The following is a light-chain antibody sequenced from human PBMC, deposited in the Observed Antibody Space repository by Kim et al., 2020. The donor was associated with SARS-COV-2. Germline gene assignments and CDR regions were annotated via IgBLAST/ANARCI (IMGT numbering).Light chain of an antibody. CDR2: DTG. CDR3: LLSFSGIRV. CDR1: TGAVTPTHY. V-gene: IGLV7-46*01. J-gene: IGLJ3*02. Sequence: QAAVTQEPSLTVSPGETVTLTCASSTGAVTPTHYPYWFQKKPGEVPRTLIFDTGSRHSWTPARFSGSLSGDKAVLTLAGAQPEDEGDYYCLLSFSGIRVFGGGTQLTVL.